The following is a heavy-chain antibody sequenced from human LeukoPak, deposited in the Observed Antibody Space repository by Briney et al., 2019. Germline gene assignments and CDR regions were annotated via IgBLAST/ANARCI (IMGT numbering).Heavy chain of an antibody. J-gene: IGHJ4*02. CDR1: GFTFSSYS. V-gene: IGHV3-21*01. Sequence: GGSLRLSCAASGFTFSSYSMNWVRQAPGKGLEWVSSISSSSSYIYYADSVKGRFTISRDNAKNSLYLQMNSLRAEDTAVYYCAREWYSGGYGDLDYWGQGTLVTVSS. CDR2: ISSSSSYI. CDR3: AREWYSGGYGDLDY. D-gene: IGHD4-17*01.